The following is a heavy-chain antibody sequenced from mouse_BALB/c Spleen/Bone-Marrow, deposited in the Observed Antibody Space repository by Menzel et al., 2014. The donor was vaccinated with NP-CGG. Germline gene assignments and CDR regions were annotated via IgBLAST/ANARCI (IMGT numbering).Heavy chain of an antibody. Sequence: DVHLVESGGGLVQPGGSLKLSCAASGFDSSGYWMSWVRRAPGKGLEWIGEINPDSGTINYTPSLKDKFIISRDNAKNTLYLQMSKVRSEDTALYYCARLGYYGTIDYWGQGTSVTVSS. V-gene: IGHV4-1*02. D-gene: IGHD1-1*01. CDR3: ARLGYYGTIDY. J-gene: IGHJ4*01. CDR1: GFDSSGYW. CDR2: INPDSGTI.